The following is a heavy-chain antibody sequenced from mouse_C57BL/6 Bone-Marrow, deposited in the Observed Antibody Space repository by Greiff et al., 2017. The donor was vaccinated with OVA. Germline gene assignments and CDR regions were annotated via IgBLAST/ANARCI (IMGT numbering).Heavy chain of an antibody. D-gene: IGHD1-1*01. CDR2: IDPENGDT. CDR1: GFNIKDDY. CDR3: TTDYYGSRDFDY. V-gene: IGHV14-4*01. J-gene: IGHJ2*01. Sequence: VQLKQSGAELVRPGASVKLSCTASGFNIKDDYMHWVKQRPEQGLEWIGWIDPENGDTEYASKFQGKATITADTSSNTAYLQLSSLTSEDTAVYYCTTDYYGSRDFDYWGQGTTLTVSS.